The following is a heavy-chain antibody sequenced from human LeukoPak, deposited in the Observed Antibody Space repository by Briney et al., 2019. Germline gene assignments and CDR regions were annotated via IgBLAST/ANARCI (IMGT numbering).Heavy chain of an antibody. Sequence: PGGSLRLSCAASGFTFSSYSMNWVRQAPGKGLEWVSSISSSSSYIYYADSVKGRFTISRDNAKNSLYLQMNSLRAEDTAVYYCARDNTETIQLWFLTSYYFDYWGQGTLATVSS. CDR1: GFTFSSYS. D-gene: IGHD5-18*01. CDR2: ISSSSSYI. J-gene: IGHJ4*02. V-gene: IGHV3-21*01. CDR3: ARDNTETIQLWFLTSYYFDY.